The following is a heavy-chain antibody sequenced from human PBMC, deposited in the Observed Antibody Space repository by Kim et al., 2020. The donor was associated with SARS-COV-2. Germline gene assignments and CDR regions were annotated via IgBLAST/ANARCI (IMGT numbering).Heavy chain of an antibody. CDR1: GFFVSSNY. J-gene: IGHJ4*01. D-gene: IGHD6-19*01. CDR3: SRGVGNACGWYYLYY. CDR2: VYSGGST. V-gene: IGHV3-53*01. Sequence: GGSLRLSCAASGFFVSSNYMCWVRQAPGKGLEWVSDVYSGGSTYYAGSLMGRFTISSDDSKNTLYLQLDSLIAEDSAAYYCSRGVGNACGWYYLYYWG.